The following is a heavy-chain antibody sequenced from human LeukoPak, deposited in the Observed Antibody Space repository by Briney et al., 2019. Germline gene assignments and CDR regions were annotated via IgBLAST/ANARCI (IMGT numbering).Heavy chain of an antibody. CDR1: GFTFSRYD. CDR2: ISGGGGST. V-gene: IGHV3-23*01. D-gene: IGHD3-22*01. CDR3: AKLRRYYYDSSGPTVDY. Sequence: GGSLRLSCAASGFTFSRYDMNWVRQAPGKGLEWVSAISGGGGSTYYADSVKGRFTISRDNSKNTLYLQMNNLRAEDTAVYYCAKLRRYYYDSSGPTVDYWGQGTLVTVSS. J-gene: IGHJ4*02.